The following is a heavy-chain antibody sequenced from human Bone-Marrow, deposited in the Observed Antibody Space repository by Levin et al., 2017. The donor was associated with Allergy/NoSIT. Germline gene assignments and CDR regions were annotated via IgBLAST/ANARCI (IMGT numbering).Heavy chain of an antibody. CDR2: IYYSGST. V-gene: IGHV4-39*01. CDR3: ARHGNYYDRAGFDP. CDR1: GGSISSSSYY. Sequence: SETLSLTCTVSGGSISSSSYYWGWIRQPPGKGLEWIGSIYYSGSTYYNPSLKSRVTISVDTSKNQFSLKLSSVTAADTAVYYCARHGNYYDRAGFDPWGQGTLVTVSS. J-gene: IGHJ5*02. D-gene: IGHD3-22*01.